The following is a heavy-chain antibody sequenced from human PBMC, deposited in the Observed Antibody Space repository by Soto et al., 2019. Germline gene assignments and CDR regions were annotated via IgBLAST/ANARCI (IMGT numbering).Heavy chain of an antibody. Sequence: PSETLSLTCSVSGGSVSSGVYYWSWIRQPPGKGLELIGYTSNSGITNYNPSLTSRVAISLDRSRNQFSLKLTSVTAADTALYYCARVNYGDYYYGMDVWGQGTTVTVSS. D-gene: IGHD4-17*01. CDR2: TSNSGIT. CDR3: ARVNYGDYYYGMDV. V-gene: IGHV4-61*08. CDR1: GGSVSSGVYY. J-gene: IGHJ6*02.